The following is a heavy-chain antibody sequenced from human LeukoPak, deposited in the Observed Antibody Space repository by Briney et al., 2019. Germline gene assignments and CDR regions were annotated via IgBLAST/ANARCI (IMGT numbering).Heavy chain of an antibody. CDR2: ISGTGGST. V-gene: IGHV3-23*01. Sequence: GGSLRLSCAASGFSFSSYAMSWVRQAPGKGLEWVSGISGTGGSTYYADSVKGRFTISRGNSKNTLYLQMNSLRAEDTAVYYCAKRIAVAVHDAFDIWGQGTMVTVSS. CDR1: GFSFSSYA. CDR3: AKRIAVAVHDAFDI. J-gene: IGHJ3*02. D-gene: IGHD6-19*01.